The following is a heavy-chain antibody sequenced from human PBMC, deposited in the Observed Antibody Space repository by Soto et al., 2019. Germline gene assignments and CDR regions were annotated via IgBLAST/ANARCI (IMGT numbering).Heavy chain of an antibody. CDR2: INDRGSI. Sequence: QVQLQQWGAGPLRPLETLSLTCGVSGGSFSGYYWAWIRQSPGKGLEWIGEINDRGSINYNPSLTSRVRISVDTSKNHYSLNLRSVTAADTAVYYCARESHDILTGPPWVWYFDLWGRGTLFTVSS. V-gene: IGHV4-34*01. J-gene: IGHJ2*01. CDR3: ARESHDILTGPPWVWYFDL. D-gene: IGHD3-9*01. CDR1: GGSFSGYY.